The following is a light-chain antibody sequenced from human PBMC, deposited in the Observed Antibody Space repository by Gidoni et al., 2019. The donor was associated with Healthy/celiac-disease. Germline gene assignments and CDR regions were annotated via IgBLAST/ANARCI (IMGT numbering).Light chain of an antibody. Sequence: EIVLTQSPATLSLSPRDRATLSCRASQSVSSYLAWYQQKPGQAPRLLIYDASNRATGIPARFSGSGSGTDFTLTISSLEPEDFAVYYCQQRSNWSITFGQGTRLEIK. CDR3: QQRSNWSIT. CDR2: DAS. CDR1: QSVSSY. J-gene: IGKJ5*01. V-gene: IGKV3-11*01.